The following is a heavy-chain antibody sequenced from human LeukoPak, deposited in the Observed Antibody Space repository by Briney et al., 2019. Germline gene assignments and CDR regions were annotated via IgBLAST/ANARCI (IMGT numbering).Heavy chain of an antibody. CDR3: ARDLRVGSYTLIDY. Sequence: GASVKVSCKASGYTFTSDYMHWVRQAPGQGLEWMGIIRPSGGSTTYAQKFQGRVTMTRDTSTTTVYMELSSLRSEDTAVYYCARDLRVGSYTLIDYWGQGTLVTVSS. V-gene: IGHV1-46*01. CDR1: GYTFTSDY. J-gene: IGHJ4*02. D-gene: IGHD1-26*01. CDR2: IRPSGGST.